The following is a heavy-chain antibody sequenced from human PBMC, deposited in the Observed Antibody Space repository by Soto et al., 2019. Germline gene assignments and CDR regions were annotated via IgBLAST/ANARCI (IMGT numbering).Heavy chain of an antibody. CDR1: GFTFSDYY. CDR3: ARDPGVAAVDY. Sequence: GGSLRLSCAASGFTFSDYYMSWIRQAPGKGLEWVSYISSSSSYTNYADSVKGRFTISRDNAKNSLYLQMNSLRAEDTAVYYCARDPGVAAVDYWGQGTLVTVSS. D-gene: IGHD2-15*01. V-gene: IGHV3-11*06. J-gene: IGHJ4*02. CDR2: ISSSSSYT.